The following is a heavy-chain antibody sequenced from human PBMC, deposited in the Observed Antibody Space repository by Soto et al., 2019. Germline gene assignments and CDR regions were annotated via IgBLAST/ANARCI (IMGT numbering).Heavy chain of an antibody. D-gene: IGHD2-15*01. Sequence: GASVKVSCKASGYTFTGYYMHWVRQAPGQGLEWMGWINPNSGGTNYAQKFQGWVTMTRDTSISTAYMELSRLRSDDTAVYYCAREKGYCSGGSCYSDAFDIWGQGTMVTVSS. CDR3: AREKGYCSGGSCYSDAFDI. J-gene: IGHJ3*02. V-gene: IGHV1-2*04. CDR2: INPNSGGT. CDR1: GYTFTGYY.